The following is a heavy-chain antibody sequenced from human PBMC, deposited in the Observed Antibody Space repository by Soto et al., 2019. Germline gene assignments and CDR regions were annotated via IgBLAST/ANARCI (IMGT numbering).Heavy chain of an antibody. J-gene: IGHJ3*02. D-gene: IGHD5-18*01. CDR2: ISAYNGNT. V-gene: IGHV1-18*01. CDR1: GYTFTSYG. Sequence: GYTFTSYGITWVRQAPGQGLEWMGWISAYNGNTNYAQKLQGRVTMTTDTSTSTAYMELRSLRSDDTAVYYCAREDSSGAFDIWGQGTMVTVSS. CDR3: AREDSSGAFDI.